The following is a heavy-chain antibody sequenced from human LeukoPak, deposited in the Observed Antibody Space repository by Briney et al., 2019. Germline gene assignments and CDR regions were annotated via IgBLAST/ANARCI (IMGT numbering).Heavy chain of an antibody. J-gene: IGHJ3*02. D-gene: IGHD6-13*01. CDR1: GFTFSSYW. V-gene: IGHV3-7*01. CDR2: IKQDGSEK. Sequence: PGGSLRLSCAASGFTFSSYWMSWVRQAPGKGLEWVANIKQDGSEKYYVDSVKGRFTISRDNAKNSLYLQMNSLRAEDTAVYYCGKPAGIAAAADDAFDIWGQGTMVTVSS. CDR3: GKPAGIAAAADDAFDI.